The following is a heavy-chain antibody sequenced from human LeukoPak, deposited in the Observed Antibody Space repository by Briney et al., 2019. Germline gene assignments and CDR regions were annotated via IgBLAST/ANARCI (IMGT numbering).Heavy chain of an antibody. CDR3: ARIGYSSSSFDY. CDR1: GFTFSNYW. V-gene: IGHV3-7*01. Sequence: GGSLRLSCVASGFTFSNYWMSWVRQATGKGLEWVANIKQDGSNKYYVDSVEGRFTISRDNPKNSVYLQVNSLRAEDTAVYYCARIGYSSSSFDYWGQGTLVTVSS. CDR2: IKQDGSNK. D-gene: IGHD6-6*01. J-gene: IGHJ4*02.